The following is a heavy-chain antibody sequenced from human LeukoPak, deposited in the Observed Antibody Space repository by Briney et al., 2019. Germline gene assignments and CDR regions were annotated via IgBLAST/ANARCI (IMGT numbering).Heavy chain of an antibody. CDR1: GGSISSSSYY. V-gene: IGHV4-39*01. D-gene: IGHD3-22*01. J-gene: IGHJ4*02. CDR2: IYYSGST. Sequence: PSETLSLTCTVSGGSISSSSYYWGWIRQPPGKGLEWIGSIYYSGSTYYNPSLKSRVTISVDTSKNQFSLKLSSVTAADTAVYYCARPLRPYYDSSGYYTFDYWGQGTLVTVSS. CDR3: ARPLRPYYDSSGYYTFDY.